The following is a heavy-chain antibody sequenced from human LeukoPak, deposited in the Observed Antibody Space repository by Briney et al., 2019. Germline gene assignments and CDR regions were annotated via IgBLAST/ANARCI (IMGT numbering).Heavy chain of an antibody. Sequence: ASVKVSCKASGYTFTSYGISWVRQAPGQGLEWMGWISAYNGNTNYAQKLQGRVTMTTDTSTSTAYMELRSLRSDDTAVYYCARDSGFVVVPADLNWFDPWGQGTLVTVSS. CDR1: GYTFTSYG. J-gene: IGHJ5*02. CDR2: ISAYNGNT. V-gene: IGHV1-18*01. D-gene: IGHD2-2*01. CDR3: ARDSGFVVVPADLNWFDP.